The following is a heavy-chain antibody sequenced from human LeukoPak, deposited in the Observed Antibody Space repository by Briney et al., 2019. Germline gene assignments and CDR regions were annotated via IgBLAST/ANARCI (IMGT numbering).Heavy chain of an antibody. D-gene: IGHD2-2*02. J-gene: IGHJ4*02. V-gene: IGHV4-30-4*08. CDR1: GGSISSGDYY. CDR2: IYYSGSN. Sequence: KPSQTLSLTCTVSGGSISSGDYYWSWIRQPPGKGLEWIGYIYYSGSNYYNPSLKSRVTISVDTSKNQFSLKLSSVTAADTAVYYCARGPYHLLPYQLLYNYWGQGTLVTVSS. CDR3: ARGPYHLLPYQLLYNY.